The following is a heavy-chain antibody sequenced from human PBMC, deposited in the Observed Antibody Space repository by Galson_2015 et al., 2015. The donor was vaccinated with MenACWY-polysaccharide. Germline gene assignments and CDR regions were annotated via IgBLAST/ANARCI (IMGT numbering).Heavy chain of an antibody. V-gene: IGHV3-23*01. CDR3: AKGEAPYGSGNYYDF. D-gene: IGHD3-10*01. CDR1: GVTFSSYG. CDR2: ISHTTGNT. J-gene: IGHJ4*02. Sequence: SLRLSCAASGVTFSSYGMGWVRQAPGKGLEWVSGISHTTGNTYYADSVRGRFTISRDNTKNTLYLQMNSLRAEDTAVYYCAKGEAPYGSGNYYDFWGQGTQVAVSS.